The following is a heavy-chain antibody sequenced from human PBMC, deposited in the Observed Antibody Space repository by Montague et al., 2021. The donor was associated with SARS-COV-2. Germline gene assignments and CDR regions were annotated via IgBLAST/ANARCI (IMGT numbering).Heavy chain of an antibody. CDR3: ARETMTADAFDI. CDR2: IYTSEIA. Sequence: TLSLTCTVSGASISSASYYWRWVRQPAGKALEWIGHIYTSEIANYNPSFKSRVTISIDTSKNQFSLKVRSVTAADTAIYYCARETMTADAFDIWGQGTMVTVSS. D-gene: IGHD1-14*01. J-gene: IGHJ3*02. CDR1: GASISSASYY. V-gene: IGHV4-61*09.